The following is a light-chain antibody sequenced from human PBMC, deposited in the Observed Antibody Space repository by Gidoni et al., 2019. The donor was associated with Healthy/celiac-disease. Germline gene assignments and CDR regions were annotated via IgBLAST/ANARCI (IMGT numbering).Light chain of an antibody. V-gene: IGKV3-11*01. CDR1: QSVSSY. J-gene: IGKJ4*01. Sequence: EIVLTQTPATLSLSPGESATLSCRASQSVSSYLAWYQQEPGPAPRLLISDASNRATGIPARFSGSGSGTDFTLTISSLEPEDFAVYYCQPRSNWPRALTFGGGTKVEIK. CDR3: QPRSNWPRALT. CDR2: DAS.